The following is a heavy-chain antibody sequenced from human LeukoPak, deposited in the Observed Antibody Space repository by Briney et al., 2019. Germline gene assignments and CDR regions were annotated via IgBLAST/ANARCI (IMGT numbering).Heavy chain of an antibody. CDR2: IKQDGSEK. V-gene: IGHV3-7*01. J-gene: IGHJ4*02. CDR1: GFPFSSYW. D-gene: IGHD5-12*01. CDR3: ARSGVATILPLRYFDY. Sequence: GGPVRLSCAASGFPFSSYWMSWVRQAPGKGLEWVANIKQDGSEKYYVDSVKGRLTISRDNAKKSLYLQMNRLRAEDTAVYYCARSGVATILPLRYFDYWGQGTLVTVSS.